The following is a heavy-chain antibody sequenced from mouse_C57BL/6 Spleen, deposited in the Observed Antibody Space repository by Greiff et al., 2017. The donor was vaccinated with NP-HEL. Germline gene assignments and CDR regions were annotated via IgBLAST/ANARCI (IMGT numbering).Heavy chain of an antibody. V-gene: IGHV5-6*02. CDR3: ARLQTAHDYAMDY. Sequence: DVMLVESGGDLVKPGGSLKLSCAASGFPFSSSGMSWVRQPPDKRLEWVATISSGGSYTSYPDSVKGRFTISRDNAKNTLYLQMSSLKSEDTAMYYCARLQTAHDYAMDYWGQGTSVTVAS. CDR1: GFPFSSSG. J-gene: IGHJ4*01. CDR2: ISSGGSYT. D-gene: IGHD3-2*02.